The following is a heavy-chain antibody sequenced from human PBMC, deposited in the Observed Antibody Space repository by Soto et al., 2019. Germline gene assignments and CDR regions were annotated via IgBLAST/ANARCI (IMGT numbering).Heavy chain of an antibody. V-gene: IGHV1-69*13. J-gene: IGHJ4*02. Sequence: GGSVKGSCKASGGTFSSYAISWVRQAPRQGLEWMGGVIPIFCTENYAQKFKGRVKIKAAESPSNAYMELSSLRSEDTAVYYCARDSSGSKYYFDYWGQGTLVTVSS. CDR1: GGTFSSYA. D-gene: IGHD3-22*01. CDR2: VIPIFCTE. CDR3: ARDSSGSKYYFDY.